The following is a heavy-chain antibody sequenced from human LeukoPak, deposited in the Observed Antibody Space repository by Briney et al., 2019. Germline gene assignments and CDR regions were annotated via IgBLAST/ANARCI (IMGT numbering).Heavy chain of an antibody. Sequence: GGALRLSCTVSGFTVSSNSMSWVRQAPGKGLEWVSFIYSDNTHYSDSVKGRFTISRDNSKNTLYLQMNNLRAEETAVYYCARRAGAYSHPYDYWGQGTLVTVSS. CDR3: ARRAGAYSHPYDY. V-gene: IGHV3-53*01. CDR1: GFTVSSNS. D-gene: IGHD4/OR15-4a*01. J-gene: IGHJ4*02. CDR2: IYSDNT.